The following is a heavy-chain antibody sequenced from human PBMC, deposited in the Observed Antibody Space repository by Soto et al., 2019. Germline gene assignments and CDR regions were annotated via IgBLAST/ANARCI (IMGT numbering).Heavy chain of an antibody. CDR2: INHSGST. J-gene: IGHJ4*02. D-gene: IGHD1-26*01. CDR1: GGSFSGYY. Sequence: SETLSLTCAVYGGSFSGYYWSWIRQPPGKGLEWIGEINHSGSTNYNPSLKSRVTISVDTSKNQFSLKLSSVTAADSAVYYCARGNSHVFDYWGQGTLVTVSS. V-gene: IGHV4-34*01. CDR3: ARGNSHVFDY.